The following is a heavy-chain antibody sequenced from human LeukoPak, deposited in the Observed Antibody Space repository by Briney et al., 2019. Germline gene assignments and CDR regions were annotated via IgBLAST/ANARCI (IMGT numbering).Heavy chain of an antibody. D-gene: IGHD6-13*01. CDR2: ISAYNGNT. J-gene: IGHJ6*03. Sequence: ASVKVSCKASGYTFTSYGISWVRQAPGQGLEWMGWISAYNGNTNYAQKLQGRVTMTTDTSTSTAYMELRSLRSDDTAVYYCARCIVEHPGGIAAAGPCYYYYYMDVWGKGTTVTISS. CDR1: GYTFTSYG. CDR3: ARCIVEHPGGIAAAGPCYYYYYMDV. V-gene: IGHV1-18*01.